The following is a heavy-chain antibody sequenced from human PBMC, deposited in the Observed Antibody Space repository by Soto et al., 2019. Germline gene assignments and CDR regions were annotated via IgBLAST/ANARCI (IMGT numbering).Heavy chain of an antibody. D-gene: IGHD2-15*01. CDR2: IYYSGST. Sequence: PTETLSLTCTVAGGSIIGGVYYWSWIRQHPGKGLEWIGYIYYSGSTYYNPSLKSRVTISVDTSKNQFSLKLSSVTAADTAVYYCARGPRINYCSGGSCYGVYIDYWGQGTLVTVSS. CDR1: GGSIIGGVYY. J-gene: IGHJ4*02. CDR3: ARGPRINYCSGGSCYGVYIDY. V-gene: IGHV4-31*03.